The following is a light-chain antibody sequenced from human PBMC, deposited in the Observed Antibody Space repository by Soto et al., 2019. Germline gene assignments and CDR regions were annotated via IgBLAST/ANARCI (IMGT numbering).Light chain of an antibody. CDR1: QSISSN. CDR3: QHYNNWPLT. V-gene: IGKV3-15*01. CDR2: GTS. Sequence: EVVLTQSPGTLSLSRGERDTLSCRAIQSISSNLAWYQQKPGQTPRLLIYGTSTRATGIPARFSGSGSGTEFTLTISSLQSEDFAVYYCQHYNNWPLTFGGGTKVDI. J-gene: IGKJ4*01.